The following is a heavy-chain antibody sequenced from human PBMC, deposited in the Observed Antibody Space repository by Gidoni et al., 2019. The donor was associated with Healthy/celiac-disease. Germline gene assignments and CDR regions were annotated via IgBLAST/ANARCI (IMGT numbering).Heavy chain of an antibody. V-gene: IGHV3-33*01. D-gene: IGHD4-17*01. J-gene: IGHJ4*02. CDR2: IWYDGSNK. CDR1: GVTCRSYG. CDR3: ARASFDGGDYSLMGY. Sequence: QGQLVESGGGVVQPGRSLRLSCAASGVTCRSYGMHWVRQAPGKGLEWVAVIWYDGSNKYYADSVKGRFTISRDNSKNTLYLQMNSLRAEDTAVYYCARASFDGGDYSLMGYWGQGTLVTVSS.